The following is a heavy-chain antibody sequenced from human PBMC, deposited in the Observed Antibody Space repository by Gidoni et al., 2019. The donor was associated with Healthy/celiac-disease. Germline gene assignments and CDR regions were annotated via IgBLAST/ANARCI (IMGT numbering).Heavy chain of an antibody. J-gene: IGHJ4*02. Sequence: QLQLQESGPGLVKPSETLSRTGTVSGGSISRSSYYWGWIRQPPGKGLEWIGSIYYSGSTYYNPSLKSRVTISVDTSKNQFSLKLSSVTAADTAVYYCARQSFGVVITHFDYWGQGTLVTVSS. V-gene: IGHV4-39*01. CDR3: ARQSFGVVITHFDY. CDR2: IYYSGST. CDR1: GGSISRSSYY. D-gene: IGHD3-3*01.